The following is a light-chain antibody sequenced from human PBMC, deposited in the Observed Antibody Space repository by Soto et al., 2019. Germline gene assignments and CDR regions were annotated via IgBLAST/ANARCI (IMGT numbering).Light chain of an antibody. CDR3: QQYNSSPQT. CDR2: AAS. J-gene: IGKJ1*01. Sequence: EIVLTQSPGTLSSSPGERATLSCRASQSVISNYLVWYQQKPGHAPRLLIYAASSRATGIPDRFSGSGSGTDFTLTISRLEPEDFAVYYCQQYNSSPQTFGQGTKVEIK. CDR1: QSVISNY. V-gene: IGKV3-20*01.